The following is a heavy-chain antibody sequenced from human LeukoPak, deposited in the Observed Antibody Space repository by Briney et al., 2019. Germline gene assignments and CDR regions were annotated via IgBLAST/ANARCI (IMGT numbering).Heavy chain of an antibody. Sequence: GGSLRLPCAASGFTFSSYGMHWVRQAPGKGLEWVAVIWYDGSNKYYADSVKGRFTISRDNSKNTLYLQMNSLRAEDTAVYYCAKDMGAFQYSSSSGFDYWGQGTLVTVSS. D-gene: IGHD6-6*01. CDR3: AKDMGAFQYSSSSGFDY. V-gene: IGHV3-33*06. J-gene: IGHJ4*02. CDR1: GFTFSSYG. CDR2: IWYDGSNK.